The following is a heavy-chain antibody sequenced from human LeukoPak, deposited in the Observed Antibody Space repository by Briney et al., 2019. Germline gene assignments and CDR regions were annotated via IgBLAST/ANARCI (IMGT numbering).Heavy chain of an antibody. CDR2: ISPSGGST. J-gene: IGHJ4*02. V-gene: IGHV1-46*01. Sequence: ASVKVSCKASGYTFTNYYMHWVRQAPREVLEWMGIISPSGGSTSYAQKFQGRVTMTRDTSTSTVYMELSSLRSEDTAVYYCATSGGDAIRPFDYWGQGTLVTVSS. D-gene: IGHD2-21*02. CDR3: ATSGGDAIRPFDY. CDR1: GYTFTNYY.